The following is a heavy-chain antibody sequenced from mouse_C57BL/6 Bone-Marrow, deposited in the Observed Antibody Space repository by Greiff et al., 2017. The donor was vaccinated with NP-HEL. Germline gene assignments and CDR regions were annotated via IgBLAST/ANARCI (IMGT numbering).Heavy chain of an antibody. CDR2: INYDGSST. Sequence: EVKLVESEGGLVQPGSSMKLSCTASGFTFSDYYMAWVRQVPEKGLEWVANINYDGSSTYYLDSLKSRFIISRDNAKNILYLQMPSLKSEATATYYCARDWDFDYWGQGTTLTVSS. J-gene: IGHJ2*01. V-gene: IGHV5-16*01. CDR1: GFTFSDYY. CDR3: ARDWDFDY.